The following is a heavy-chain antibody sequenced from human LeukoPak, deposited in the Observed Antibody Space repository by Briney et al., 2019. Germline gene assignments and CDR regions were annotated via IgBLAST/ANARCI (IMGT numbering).Heavy chain of an antibody. CDR1: GFTLSSNY. J-gene: IGHJ4*02. CDR3: ARERWDYYDSSGYYND. Sequence: GGSLRLSCAASGFTLSSNYKSWVRQAPGKGPEWVSVIYSGGSTYYADSVKGRFTISRDNSKNTLYLQMNSLRAEDTAVYYCARERWDYYDSSGYYNDWGQGTLVTVSS. V-gene: IGHV3-53*01. CDR2: IYSGGST. D-gene: IGHD3-22*01.